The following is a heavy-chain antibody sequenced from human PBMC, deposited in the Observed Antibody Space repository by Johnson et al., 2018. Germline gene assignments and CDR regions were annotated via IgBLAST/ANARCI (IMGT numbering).Heavy chain of an antibody. CDR2: ISYDGSNK. Sequence: QVQLVESGGGVVQXGRSLRLXCAASGFTFSSYGMHWVRQAPGKGLEWVAVISYDGSNKYYADSVKGRFTISRDNAKNSLYLQMNSLRAEDTAVYYWARVGGSFDAFDIWGQGTMVTVSS. J-gene: IGHJ3*02. CDR1: GFTFSSYG. V-gene: IGHV3-30*03. CDR3: ARVGGSFDAFDI. D-gene: IGHD3-16*01.